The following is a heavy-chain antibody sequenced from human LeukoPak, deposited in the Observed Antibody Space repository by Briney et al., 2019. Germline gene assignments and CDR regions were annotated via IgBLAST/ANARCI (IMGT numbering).Heavy chain of an antibody. CDR2: IYYSGST. V-gene: IGHV4-31*03. J-gene: IGHJ3*01. D-gene: IGHD2-21*01. CDR3: ATPYCGAISCLDVFDV. CDR1: GVSLSSDKYY. Sequence: SQTLSLTCTVSGVSLSSDKYYWTWIRQRPGKGLEWIGHIYYSGSTSFNPSLKSRVSMSMDTSKSQFSLKLASVTAADTAVYYCATPYCGAISCLDVFDVWGQGTVVTVSS.